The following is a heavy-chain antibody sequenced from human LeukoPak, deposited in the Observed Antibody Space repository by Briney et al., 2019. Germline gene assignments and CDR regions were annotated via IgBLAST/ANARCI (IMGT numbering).Heavy chain of an antibody. D-gene: IGHD3-22*01. CDR3: ASRAPNYYDSSGYSLD. V-gene: IGHV3-30*03. Sequence: GGSLRLSCAVSGFIFSSYGMHWVRQAPGKGLEWVADISSDGSTEYYADSVKGRFTISRDSSQNTLYLQMSNLRAEDTAVYYCASRAPNYYDSSGYSLDWGQGTLVTVSS. CDR1: GFIFSSYG. J-gene: IGHJ4*02. CDR2: ISSDGSTE.